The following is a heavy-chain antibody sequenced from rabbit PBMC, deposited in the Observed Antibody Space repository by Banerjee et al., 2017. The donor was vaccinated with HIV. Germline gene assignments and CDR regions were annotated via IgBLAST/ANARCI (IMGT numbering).Heavy chain of an antibody. CDR1: GFSFSSSYW. J-gene: IGHJ4*01. Sequence: QEQLEESGGDLVKPEGSLTLTCTASGFSFSSSYWICWVRQAPGKGLEWIACIDAGSSGSTYYASWAKGRFTISKTSSTTVTLQLNTLTVADTATYFCARNGGDATYGWTTLNLWGPGTLVTVS. V-gene: IGHV1S45*01. D-gene: IGHD6-1*01. CDR3: ARNGGDATYGWTTLNL. CDR2: IDAGSSGST.